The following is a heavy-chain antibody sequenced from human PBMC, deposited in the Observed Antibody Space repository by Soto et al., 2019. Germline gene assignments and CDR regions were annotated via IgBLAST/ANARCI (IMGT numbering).Heavy chain of an antibody. V-gene: IGHV4-61*01. Sequence: QVAVEGAGPGMGKASGALALPWPVSGGSGRSCCFYLSLVRAPPGEGLGGVGDIYYSGSTNYNPSLKSRVTISVDTSKNQFSLKLSSVTAADTAVYYCARGDYDSSGYYPVDYWGQGTLVTVSS. D-gene: IGHD3-22*01. CDR1: GGSGRSCCFY. CDR2: IYYSGST. CDR3: ARGDYDSSGYYPVDY. J-gene: IGHJ4*02.